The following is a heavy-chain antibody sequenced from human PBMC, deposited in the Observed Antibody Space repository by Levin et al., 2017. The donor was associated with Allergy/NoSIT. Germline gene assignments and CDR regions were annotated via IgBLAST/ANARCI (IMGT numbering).Heavy chain of an antibody. D-gene: IGHD4-17*01. CDR1: GYSFTSYW. Sequence: GESLKISCKGSGYSFTSYWIGWVRQMPGKGLEWMGIIYPGDSDTRYSPSFQGQVTISADKSISTAYLQWSSLKASDTAMYYCARGGLGDYGDYGTLLPAFDIWGQGTMVTVSS. J-gene: IGHJ3*02. CDR2: IYPGDSDT. V-gene: IGHV5-51*01. CDR3: ARGGLGDYGDYGTLLPAFDI.